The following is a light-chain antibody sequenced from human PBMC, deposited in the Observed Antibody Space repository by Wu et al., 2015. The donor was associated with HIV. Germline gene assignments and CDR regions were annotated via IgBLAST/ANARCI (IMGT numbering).Light chain of an antibody. CDR1: QSISSW. J-gene: IGKJ2*01. CDR2: KAS. V-gene: IGKV1-5*03. Sequence: DIQMTQSPSTLSASVGDRVTITCRASQSISSWLAWYQQKPGKAPKLLIYKASSLESGVPSRFSGSGSGTEFTLTISSLQPDDFATYYCHQYFSSPYTFGQGTKVDIK. CDR3: HQYFSSPYT.